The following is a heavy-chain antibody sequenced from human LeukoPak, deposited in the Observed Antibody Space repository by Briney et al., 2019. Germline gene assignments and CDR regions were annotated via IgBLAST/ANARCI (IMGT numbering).Heavy chain of an antibody. CDR2: ISGSGGST. Sequence: GGSLRLSCAASGFTFSSYAMSWVRQAPGKGLEWVSAISGSGGSTYYADSVKGRFTISRDNSKNTLYLQMNSLRAEDTAVYYCANVRTVTTGSPFDYWGQGTLVTVSS. V-gene: IGHV3-23*01. J-gene: IGHJ4*02. CDR3: ANVRTVTTGSPFDY. D-gene: IGHD4-17*01. CDR1: GFTFSSYA.